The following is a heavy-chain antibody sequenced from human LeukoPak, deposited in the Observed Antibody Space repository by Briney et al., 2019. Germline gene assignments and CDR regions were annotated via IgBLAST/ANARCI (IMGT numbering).Heavy chain of an antibody. V-gene: IGHV4-59*02. CDR3: ARRTXSXSYTYGDAXYYYYMDV. CDR2: ISYSGST. Sequence: PSETLSLTCTVSGGSGSSDSWSWIRQPPGQGLEWIGYISYSGSTSYNPSLKSRVTISVDPSKSQLSLKLRSVTAADTAVYYCARRTXSXSYTYGDAXYYYYMDVWGKGTTVIVS. D-gene: IGHD5-18*01. CDR1: GGSGSSDS. J-gene: IGHJ6*03.